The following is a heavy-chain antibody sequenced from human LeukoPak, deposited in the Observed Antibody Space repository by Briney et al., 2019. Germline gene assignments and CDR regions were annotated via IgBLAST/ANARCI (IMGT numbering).Heavy chain of an antibody. CDR3: ARLLRYDFWHAYSLGWFDP. J-gene: IGHJ5*02. V-gene: IGHV3-11*06. Sequence: PGGSLRPSCAASGFTFSDYYMSWIRQAPGKGLEWVSYITGHSIYTNYADSVKGRFTISRDNAKNSLYLQMNSLRAEDTAVYYCARLLRYDFWHAYSLGWFDPWGQGTLVTVS. CDR2: ITGHSIYT. CDR1: GFTFSDYY. D-gene: IGHD3-3*01.